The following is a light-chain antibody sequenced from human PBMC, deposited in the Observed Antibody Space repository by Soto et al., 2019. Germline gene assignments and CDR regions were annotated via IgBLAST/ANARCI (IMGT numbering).Light chain of an antibody. Sequence: GDRVTITCRASQNIRNYVAWYXQXPXXXPXXLIYKASSLESGVPSRFSGSGSGTEFTLTISSLQPDDFATYYCQQYNSYWTFGQGNKVDI. CDR2: KAS. CDR1: QNIRNY. V-gene: IGKV1-5*03. CDR3: QQYNSYWT. J-gene: IGKJ1*01.